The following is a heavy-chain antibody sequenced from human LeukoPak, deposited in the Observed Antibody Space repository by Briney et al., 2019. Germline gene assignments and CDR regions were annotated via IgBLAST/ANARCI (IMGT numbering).Heavy chain of an antibody. Sequence: ASVKVSCKASGYTFTGYYMHLVRQAPGQGLEWMGWINPNSGGTNYAQKFQGGVTMTRDTSISTAYMELSRLRSDDTAVYYCARDSDSATVTTFGYWGQGTLVTVSS. V-gene: IGHV1-2*02. CDR1: GYTFTGYY. CDR3: ARDSDSATVTTFGY. CDR2: INPNSGGT. J-gene: IGHJ4*02. D-gene: IGHD4-17*01.